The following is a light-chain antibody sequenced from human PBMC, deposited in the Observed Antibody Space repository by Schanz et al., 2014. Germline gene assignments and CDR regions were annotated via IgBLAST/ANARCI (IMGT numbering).Light chain of an antibody. CDR1: SSNIGGNY. J-gene: IGLJ2*01. CDR2: KND. CDR3: AAWDDSLRVL. V-gene: IGLV1-47*01. Sequence: QSVLTQPPSASGTPGQRVIISCSGTSSNIGGNYVYWYQQLSGTAPKLLIYKNDQRPSGVPDRFSASRSGTSASLAISGLRSEDEADYYCAAWDDSLRVLFGGGTKLTVL.